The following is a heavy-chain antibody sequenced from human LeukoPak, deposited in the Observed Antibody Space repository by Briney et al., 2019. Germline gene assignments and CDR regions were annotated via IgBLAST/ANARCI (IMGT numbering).Heavy chain of an antibody. D-gene: IGHD6-13*01. CDR1: GGTFSSYA. V-gene: IGHV1-69*05. J-gene: IGHJ4*02. CDR2: IIPIFGTT. Sequence: SVKVSXKASGGTFSSYAISWVRQAPGQGLEWMGGIIPIFGTTNFAQNFQGRVTITTDESTSTAYMELSSLRSEDTAVYYCARESAAAGTFVYWGQGTLVTVSS. CDR3: ARESAAAGTFVY.